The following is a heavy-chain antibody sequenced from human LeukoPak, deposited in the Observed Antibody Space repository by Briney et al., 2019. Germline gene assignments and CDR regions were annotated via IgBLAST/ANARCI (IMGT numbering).Heavy chain of an antibody. CDR1: GGSFSGYY. Sequence: PSETLSLTCAVYGGSFSGYYWSWIRQPPGKGLEWIGEINHSGSTNYNPSPKSRVTISVDTSKNQFSLKLSSVTAADTAVYYCARRLGHCSGGSCSNWFDPWGQGTLVTVSS. CDR3: ARRLGHCSGGSCSNWFDP. CDR2: INHSGST. J-gene: IGHJ5*02. V-gene: IGHV4-34*01. D-gene: IGHD2-15*01.